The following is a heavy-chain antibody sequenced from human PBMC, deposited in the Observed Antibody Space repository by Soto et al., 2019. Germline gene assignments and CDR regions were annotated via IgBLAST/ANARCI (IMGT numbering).Heavy chain of an antibody. D-gene: IGHD3-10*01. CDR2: INAYNGNT. Sequence: ASVRVSCKASGYSFTRYGIGWARQAPGQGLEWMGWINAYNGNTNYAQNLQGRLTLTTDTSTTTAYMEMRSLRSNDTAIYYCARDDRDSTSYYRLVFDPWGRG. CDR1: GYSFTRYG. J-gene: IGHJ5*02. V-gene: IGHV1-18*01. CDR3: ARDDRDSTSYYRLVFDP.